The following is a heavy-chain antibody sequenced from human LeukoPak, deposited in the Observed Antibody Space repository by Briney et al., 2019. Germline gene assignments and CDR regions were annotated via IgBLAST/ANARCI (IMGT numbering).Heavy chain of an antibody. CDR1: GFSLNTRGVG. CDR3: AHRKNYYDSSVFDN. J-gene: IGHJ4*02. Sequence: SGPTLVNPTQTLTLTCTFSGFSLNTRGVGVGWIRQPPGRALEWLALIYWDDDRRYSPSLESRLTITKDTSKNQVVLTMTNMDPVDTATYFCAHRKNYYDSSVFDNWGQGTLVTVSS. V-gene: IGHV2-5*02. D-gene: IGHD3-22*01. CDR2: IYWDDDR.